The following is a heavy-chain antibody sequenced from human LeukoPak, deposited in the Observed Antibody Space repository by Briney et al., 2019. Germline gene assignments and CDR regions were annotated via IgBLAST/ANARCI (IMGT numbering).Heavy chain of an antibody. CDR1: GFSFSSHW. CDR2: ISDDGSYT. Sequence: GGSLRLSCAASGFSFSSHWVHWVRQAPGKGLVWVSRISDDGSYTSNVDSVKGRFTISRDNVNNMLYLHMNSLRAEDMAVYYCAKVPFDYWGQGTLVTVSS. J-gene: IGHJ4*02. V-gene: IGHV3-74*01. CDR3: AKVPFDY.